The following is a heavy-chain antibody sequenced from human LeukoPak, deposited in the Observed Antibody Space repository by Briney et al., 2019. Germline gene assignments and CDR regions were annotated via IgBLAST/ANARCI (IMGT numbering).Heavy chain of an antibody. Sequence: PSETLSLTCAVSGGSISNSHWWSWVRQPPGKGLEWIGQIYHSGKTNYNPSLKTRATISVDKSKNQFSLKVRSVTAADTAVYYCARSPQFSSSWFYFDYWGQGTLVTVSS. CDR3: ARSPQFSSSWFYFDY. J-gene: IGHJ4*02. CDR1: GGSISNSHW. V-gene: IGHV4-4*02. D-gene: IGHD6-13*01. CDR2: IYHSGKT.